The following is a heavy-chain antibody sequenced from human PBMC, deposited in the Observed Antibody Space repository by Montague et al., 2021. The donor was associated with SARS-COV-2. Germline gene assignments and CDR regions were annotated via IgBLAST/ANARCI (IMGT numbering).Heavy chain of an antibody. J-gene: IGHJ5*02. CDR2: INHSGST. V-gene: IGHV4-34*01. D-gene: IGHD3-10*01. CDR3: ARGLVLLWFGERSNWFDP. Sequence: SQTLSLTCAVYGGSFSGYYWSWIRQPPGKGLEWIGEINHSGSTNYNPSLKSRVTISVDTSKNQFSLKLSSVTAADTAVYYCARGLVLLWFGERSNWFDPWGQGTLGTVSS. CDR1: GGSFSGYY.